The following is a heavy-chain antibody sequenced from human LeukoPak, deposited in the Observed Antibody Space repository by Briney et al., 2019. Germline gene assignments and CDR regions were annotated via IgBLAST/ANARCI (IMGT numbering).Heavy chain of an antibody. J-gene: IGHJ3*02. V-gene: IGHV3-9*03. Sequence: GGSLRLSCAASGFTFDDYAMHWGRQAPGEGLERVSGISWNSGSIGYADSVKGRFTISRDNAKNSLYLQMNSLRAEDMALYYCARDYYDSSGYYYEAAFDIWGQGTMVTVSS. CDR3: ARDYYDSSGYYYEAAFDI. CDR1: GFTFDDYA. D-gene: IGHD3-22*01. CDR2: ISWNSGSI.